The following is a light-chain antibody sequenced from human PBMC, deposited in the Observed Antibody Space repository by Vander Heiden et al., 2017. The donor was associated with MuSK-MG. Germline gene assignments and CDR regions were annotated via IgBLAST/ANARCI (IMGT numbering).Light chain of an antibody. J-gene: IGLJ2*01. CDR3: AAWDDSLSVGV. Sequence: QSVLTQPPSASVTPGQRVTISCSGSSSNIGSNYVYWYQQLPGTAPKLLIYRNNQRPSGVPDRFSGSKSGTSASLAISGLRSEDEADYYCAAWDDSLSVGVFGGGTKLTVL. CDR1: SSNIGSNY. V-gene: IGLV1-47*01. CDR2: RNN.